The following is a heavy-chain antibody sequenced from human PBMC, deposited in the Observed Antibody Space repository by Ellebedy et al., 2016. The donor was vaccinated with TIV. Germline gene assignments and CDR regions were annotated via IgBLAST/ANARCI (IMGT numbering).Heavy chain of an antibody. D-gene: IGHD1-26*01. Sequence: GESLKISCAASGFTFSDYYMTWIRQAPGKGLEWVSYISSSTDYTKYADSVKGRFTISRDNAKNLLYLQMNSPRAEDTAVYYCARVPQWELHYWGQGTLVTVSS. CDR3: ARVPQWELHY. J-gene: IGHJ4*02. V-gene: IGHV3-11*06. CDR2: ISSSTDYT. CDR1: GFTFSDYY.